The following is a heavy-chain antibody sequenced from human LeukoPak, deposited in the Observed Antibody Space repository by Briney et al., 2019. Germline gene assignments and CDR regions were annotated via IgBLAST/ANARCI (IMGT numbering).Heavy chain of an antibody. D-gene: IGHD2-21*02. CDR1: GGSISSYY. CDR3: ARNHLVVVTAVRRAYYFDY. J-gene: IGHJ4*02. V-gene: IGHV4-59*01. Sequence: SETLSLTCTVSGGSISSYYWSWIRQPPGKGLEWIGYIYYSGSTNYNPSLKSRVTISVDTSKNQFSLKLSSVTAADTAVYYCARNHLVVVTAVRRAYYFDYWGQGILVTVSS. CDR2: IYYSGST.